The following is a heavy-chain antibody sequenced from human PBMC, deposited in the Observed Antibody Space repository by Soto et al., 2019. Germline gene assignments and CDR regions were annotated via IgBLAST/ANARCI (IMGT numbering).Heavy chain of an antibody. CDR1: GGSISSYF. J-gene: IGHJ3*02. Sequence: SETLSLTCTVSGGSISSYFWSWIRQPPGKGLEWIGYIYYSGSTNYNPSLKSRVTISVDTSKNQFSLKLSSVTAADTAVYYCARRYGVAFDIWGQGTMVTVS. CDR3: ARRYGVAFDI. CDR2: IYYSGST. D-gene: IGHD3-10*01. V-gene: IGHV4-59*08.